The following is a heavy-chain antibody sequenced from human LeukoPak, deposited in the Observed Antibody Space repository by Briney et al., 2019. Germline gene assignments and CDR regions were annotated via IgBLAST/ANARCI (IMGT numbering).Heavy chain of an antibody. D-gene: IGHD3-22*01. CDR3: ARGGGYYDSSGYPPNYYYGIDV. Sequence: ASVTVSCKASGYTFTGYYMHWVRQAPGQGLEWMGWINPNSGGTNYAQKFKGRVTITRDTSISTAYMELSRLRSDDTAVYYCARGGGYYDSSGYPPNYYYGIDVWGQGTTVTVSS. CDR2: INPNSGGT. CDR1: GYTFTGYY. J-gene: IGHJ6*02. V-gene: IGHV1-2*02.